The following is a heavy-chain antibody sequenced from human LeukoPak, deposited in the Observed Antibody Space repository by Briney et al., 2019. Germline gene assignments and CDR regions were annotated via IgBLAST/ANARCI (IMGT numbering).Heavy chain of an antibody. CDR2: IYTSGST. CDR1: GGSISSGSYY. V-gene: IGHV4-61*02. J-gene: IGHJ3*02. D-gene: IGHD2-15*01. CDR3: ARDCSGGSCHGAFDI. Sequence: SQTLSLTCTVSGGSISSGSYYWSWIQQPAGKGLEWIGRIYTSGSTNYNPSLKSRVTISVDTSKNQFSLKLSSVTAADTAVYYCARDCSGGSCHGAFDIWGQGTMVTVSS.